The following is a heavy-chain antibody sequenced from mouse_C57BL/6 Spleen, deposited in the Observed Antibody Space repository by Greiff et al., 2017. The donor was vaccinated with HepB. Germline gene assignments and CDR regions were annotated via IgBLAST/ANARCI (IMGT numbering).Heavy chain of an antibody. CDR1: GFTFSDYY. CDR2: ISNGGGST. V-gene: IGHV5-12*01. CDR3: ARHPDYYGSSYGYFDV. Sequence: EVKLMESGGGLVQPGGSLKLSCAASGFTFSDYYMYWVRQTPEKRLEWVAYISNGGGSTYYPDTVKGRFTISRDNAKNTLYLQMSRLKSEDTAMYYGARHPDYYGSSYGYFDVWGTGTTVTVSS. D-gene: IGHD1-1*01. J-gene: IGHJ1*03.